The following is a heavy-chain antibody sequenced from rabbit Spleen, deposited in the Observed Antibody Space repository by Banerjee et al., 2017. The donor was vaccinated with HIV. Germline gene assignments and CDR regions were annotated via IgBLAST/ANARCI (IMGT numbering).Heavy chain of an antibody. D-gene: IGHD5-1*01. CDR2: IDTGTSVT. V-gene: IGHV1S40*01. J-gene: IGHJ6*01. CDR1: GVSFSGDSY. Sequence: QSLEESGGDLVKPGASLTLTCTASGVSFSGDSYMCWVRQAPGKGLELIACIDTGTSVTWYASWVNGRFTISKTSSTTVTLQMTRLTAADTATYFCAWEPIWKFCLWGPGTLVTVS. CDR3: AWEPIWKFCL.